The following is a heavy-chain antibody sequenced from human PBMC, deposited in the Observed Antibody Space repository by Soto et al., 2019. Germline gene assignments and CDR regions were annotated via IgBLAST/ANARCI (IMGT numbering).Heavy chain of an antibody. Sequence: GGSLRLSCAASGFTVSNNYMSWVRQAPGKGLEWLSVFYSVGGTYYADSVKGRFTISRDNSKNTLYLQMNSLRVEDTAIYYCARDTDYRDYYFDYWGQGTLVTVSS. CDR1: GFTVSNNY. CDR2: FYSVGGT. D-gene: IGHD4-17*01. V-gene: IGHV3-66*01. J-gene: IGHJ4*02. CDR3: ARDTDYRDYYFDY.